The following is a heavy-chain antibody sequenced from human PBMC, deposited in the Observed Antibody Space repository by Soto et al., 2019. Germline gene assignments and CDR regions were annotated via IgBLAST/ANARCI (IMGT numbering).Heavy chain of an antibody. D-gene: IGHD3-22*01. CDR2: ISSSGSLI. V-gene: IGHV3-11*01. CDR3: ARDGDYYDSSGYFLREAFEI. CDR1: GFSFSDYY. Sequence: QVQLVESGGGLVKPGGSLRLSCAASGFSFSDYYMSRIRQAPGKELEWISYISSSGSLIDYAVSVKGRFTIPRDNAKNSMCLQVNRMREEDRAVYYCARDGDYYDSSGYFLREAFEIWGQGTMVTVSS. J-gene: IGHJ3*02.